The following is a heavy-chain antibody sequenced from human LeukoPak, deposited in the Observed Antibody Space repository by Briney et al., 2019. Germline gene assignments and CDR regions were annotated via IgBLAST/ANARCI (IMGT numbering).Heavy chain of an antibody. CDR1: GFTFSTSG. CDR3: ARDSRGGEGYYFDY. D-gene: IGHD3-16*01. CDR2: IWYDGSYK. J-gene: IGHJ4*02. V-gene: IGHV3-33*01. Sequence: PGGSLRLSSAASGFTFSTSGMHWVRQAPGKGLEWVAAIWYDGSYKYYADSVKGRFTISRDNSKNTLYLQMNSLRAEDTAVYYCARDSRGGEGYYFDYWGQGTLVTVSS.